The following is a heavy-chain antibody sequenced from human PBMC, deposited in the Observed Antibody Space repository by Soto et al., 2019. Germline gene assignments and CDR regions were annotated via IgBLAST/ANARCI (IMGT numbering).Heavy chain of an antibody. J-gene: IGHJ3*02. Sequence: EVQLVQSGAEVKKPGESLKISCKGSGYSFTSYWIGWVRQMPGKGLEWMGIIYPGDSDTRYSPSFQGQVTISADKSISTAYLQWSSLKASDTAMYYCATSQEYSSSALDAFDIWGQGTMVTVSS. D-gene: IGHD6-6*01. V-gene: IGHV5-51*03. CDR3: ATSQEYSSSALDAFDI. CDR2: IYPGDSDT. CDR1: GYSFTSYW.